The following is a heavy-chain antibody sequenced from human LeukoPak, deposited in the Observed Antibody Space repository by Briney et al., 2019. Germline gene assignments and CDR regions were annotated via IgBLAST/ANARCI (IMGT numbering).Heavy chain of an antibody. V-gene: IGHV1-18*01. CDR2: ISAYNGNT. J-gene: IGHJ4*02. D-gene: IGHD6-13*01. CDR1: GYTFTSYG. CDR3: ASHRLGYSSSWYSN. Sequence: ASVKVSCKASGYTFTSYGISWVRQAPGQGLEWMGWISAYNGNTNYAQKLQGRVTMTTDTSTSTAYMELRSLRSDDTAVYYCASHRLGYSSSWYSNWGQGTLVTVSS.